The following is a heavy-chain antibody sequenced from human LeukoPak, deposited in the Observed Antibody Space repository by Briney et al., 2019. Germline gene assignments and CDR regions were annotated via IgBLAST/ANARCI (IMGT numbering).Heavy chain of an antibody. CDR3: ARGPYCSGGTCFSLGEFDP. V-gene: IGHV3-23*01. CDR1: GFAFSSYA. CDR2: ISGSGGSI. Sequence: GGSLRLSCAASGFAFSSYAMSWVRQAPGKGLQWVSGISGSGGSIYYADSVKGRFTISRDRSKNTLCLQMSSLRAEDTALYYCARGPYCSGGTCFSLGEFDPWGQGTLVTVSS. D-gene: IGHD2-15*01. J-gene: IGHJ5*02.